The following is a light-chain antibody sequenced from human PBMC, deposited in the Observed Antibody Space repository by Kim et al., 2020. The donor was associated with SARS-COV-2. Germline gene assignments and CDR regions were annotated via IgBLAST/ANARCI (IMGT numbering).Light chain of an antibody. CDR3: LAWGSNTLV. V-gene: IGLV3-1*01. Sequence: SYELTQPPSVSVSPGQTATITCSGDDLGKKYTSWYQQKAGQSPLLVIYQDTNRPSGIPERFAGSNSGNTATLTISGTQVMDEADYYCLAWGSNTLVFGGGTQLTVL. CDR2: QDT. CDR1: DLGKKY. J-gene: IGLJ2*01.